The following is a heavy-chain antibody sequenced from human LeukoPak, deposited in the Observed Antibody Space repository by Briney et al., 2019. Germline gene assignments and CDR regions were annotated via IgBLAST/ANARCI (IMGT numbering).Heavy chain of an antibody. D-gene: IGHD3-10*01. CDR1: GGSISSYY. J-gene: IGHJ5*02. Sequence: SGTLSLTCTVSGGSISSYYWSWIRQPAGKGLESIGHISTSGSTNYNPSLKSRVTMSVDTSKNQFSLKLSSVTAADTAVYYCARGITMVRGVPLNWFDPWGQGTLVTVSS. CDR2: ISTSGST. CDR3: ARGITMVRGVPLNWFDP. V-gene: IGHV4-4*07.